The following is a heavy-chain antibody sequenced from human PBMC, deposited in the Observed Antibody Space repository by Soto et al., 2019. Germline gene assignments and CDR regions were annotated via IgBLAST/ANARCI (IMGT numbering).Heavy chain of an antibody. Sequence: SETLSLTCTVSGGSISSGGYYWSWIRQHPGKGLEWIGYIYYSGSTYYNPSLKSRVTISVDTSKNQFSLKLSSVTAADTAVYYCARDLRLGYCSSTSCYDDVPSNWFDPWGQGTLVTVSS. D-gene: IGHD2-2*01. CDR3: ARDLRLGYCSSTSCYDDVPSNWFDP. CDR1: GGSISSGGYY. CDR2: IYYSGST. V-gene: IGHV4-31*03. J-gene: IGHJ5*02.